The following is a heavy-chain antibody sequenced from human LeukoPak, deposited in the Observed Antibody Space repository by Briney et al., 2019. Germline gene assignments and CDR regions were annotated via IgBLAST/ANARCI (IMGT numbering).Heavy chain of an antibody. D-gene: IGHD2-2*01. CDR2: ISGNNDNP. CDR3: ARDGTSTDDY. J-gene: IGHJ4*02. Sequence: DSVKVSCKASGYTFSNFGINWVRQAPGQGLEWIAWISGNNDNPNYGQKFQGRFTVTTDSSTSTAYTELRNLRSDDTAVYYCARDGTSTDDYWGQGTLVTVSS. CDR1: GYTFSNFG. V-gene: IGHV1-18*01.